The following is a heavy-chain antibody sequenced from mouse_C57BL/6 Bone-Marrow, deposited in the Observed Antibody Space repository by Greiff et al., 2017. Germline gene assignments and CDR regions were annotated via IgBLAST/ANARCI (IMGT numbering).Heavy chain of an antibody. J-gene: IGHJ3*01. CDR2: ISDGGSYT. D-gene: IGHD1-1*01. CDR3: ARGRGYYYGSSPRFAY. V-gene: IGHV5-4*01. Sequence: EVQGVESGGGLVKPGGSLKLSCAASGFTFSSYAMSWVRQTPEKRLEWVATISDGGSYTYYPDNVKGRFTISRDNAKNNLSLQMSHLKSEDTAMYYCARGRGYYYGSSPRFAYWGQGTLVTVSA. CDR1: GFTFSSYA.